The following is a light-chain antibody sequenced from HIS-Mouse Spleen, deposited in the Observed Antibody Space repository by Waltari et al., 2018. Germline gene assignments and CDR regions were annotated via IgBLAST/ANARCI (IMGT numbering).Light chain of an antibody. Sequence: QSALTQPASVSGSPGQSIPISCTGTSSDAGGYNYVSWYQQHPGNAPKLMIYEVSNRPSGVSNRFSGSKSGNTASLTISGLQAEDEADYYCSSYTSSSTVVFGGGTKLTVL. V-gene: IGLV2-14*01. CDR1: SSDAGGYNY. CDR3: SSYTSSSTVV. CDR2: EVS. J-gene: IGLJ2*01.